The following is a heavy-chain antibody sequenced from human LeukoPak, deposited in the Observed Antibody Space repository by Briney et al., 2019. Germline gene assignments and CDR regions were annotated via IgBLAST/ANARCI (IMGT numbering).Heavy chain of an antibody. V-gene: IGHV3-15*01. CDR1: GLTFSSAW. CDR2: IKTKIEGGTT. CDR3: TTEGNVN. J-gene: IGHJ4*02. Sequence: GGSLTLSCAASGLTFSSAWMSWARHAPGGGLEWVGCIKTKIEGGTTDYAAPVKRRFTISRDDSKITLYLQMNSLKSEDTAMYYGTTEGNVNWGQGTVVTVSS.